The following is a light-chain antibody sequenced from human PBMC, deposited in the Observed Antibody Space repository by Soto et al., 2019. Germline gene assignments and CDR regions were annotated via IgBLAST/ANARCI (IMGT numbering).Light chain of an antibody. CDR1: QSVSSSY. Sequence: EIVLTQSPGTLSLSPGERATLSCRASQSVSSSYLAWYQQKPGQAPRLLIYGASSMATGIPDRFSGSGSGTDFTLTISRLEPEDFAVYYCQQYGTHPSTFGQGTKVEIK. CDR3: QQYGTHPST. CDR2: GAS. V-gene: IGKV3-20*01. J-gene: IGKJ1*01.